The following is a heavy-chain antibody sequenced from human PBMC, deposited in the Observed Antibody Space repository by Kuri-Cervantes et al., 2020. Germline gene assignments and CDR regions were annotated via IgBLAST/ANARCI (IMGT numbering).Heavy chain of an antibody. CDR3: ARGGGRFLEWLFYRLDY. D-gene: IGHD3-3*01. J-gene: IGHJ4*02. CDR2: ISWNSGSI. Sequence: GGSLRLSCAASGFTFDDYAMHWVRQAPGKGLEWVSGISWNSGSIGYADSVKGRFTISRDNAKNSLYLQMNSLRSEDTAVYYCARGGGRFLEWLFYRLDYWGQGTLVTVSS. V-gene: IGHV3-9*01. CDR1: GFTFDDYA.